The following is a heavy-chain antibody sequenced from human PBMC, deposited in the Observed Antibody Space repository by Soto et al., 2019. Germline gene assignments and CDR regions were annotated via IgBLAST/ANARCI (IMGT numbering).Heavy chain of an antibody. J-gene: IGHJ4*02. CDR3: ARLQFGDGFDN. D-gene: IGHD2-21*01. V-gene: IGHV4-30-2*01. Sequence: QTLPLTCACTGLSFSCDAFSSRWIRPTPGKGLEWIGYILHTGGTQYNPSLKSRVSMSVDKSKNQFSLHLTSVTAADTAVYYCARLQFGDGFDNWGQGALVTVSS. CDR2: ILHTGGT. CDR1: GLSFSCDAFS.